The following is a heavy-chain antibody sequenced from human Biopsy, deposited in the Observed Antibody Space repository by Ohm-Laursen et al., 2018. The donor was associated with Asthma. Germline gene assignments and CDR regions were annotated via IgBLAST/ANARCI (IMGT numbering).Heavy chain of an antibody. V-gene: IGHV3-30*18. Sequence: SLRLSCTASGFSFSNFAIHWVRQAPGKGLEWVAVVSYDGGVAHYADSMKGRFTISRDNAKSTLYLQMNRLRTDDTAVYYCAKRRGYSDLTDFDHWGQGTLVTVSS. J-gene: IGHJ4*02. D-gene: IGHD3-3*01. CDR1: GFSFSNFA. CDR2: VSYDGGVA. CDR3: AKRRGYSDLTDFDH.